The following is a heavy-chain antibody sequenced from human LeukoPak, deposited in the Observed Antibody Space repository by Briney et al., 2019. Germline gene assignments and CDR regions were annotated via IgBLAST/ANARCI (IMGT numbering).Heavy chain of an antibody. V-gene: IGHV3-30-3*01. CDR2: ISYDGSNK. CDR1: GFTFSSYA. J-gene: IGHJ4*02. Sequence: PGRSLRLSCAASGFTFSSYAMHWVRQAPGKGLEWGAVISYDGSNKYYADSVKGRFTISRDNAKNSLYLQMNSLRAEDTAVYYCARPRYSSSWYVPNYFDYWGQGTLVTVSS. CDR3: ARPRYSSSWYVPNYFDY. D-gene: IGHD6-13*01.